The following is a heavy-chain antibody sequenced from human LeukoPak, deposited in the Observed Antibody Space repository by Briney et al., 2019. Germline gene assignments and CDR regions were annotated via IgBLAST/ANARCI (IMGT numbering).Heavy chain of an antibody. V-gene: IGHV4-39*02. J-gene: IGHJ4*02. Sequence: SETLSLTCTVSGGSIGSGYYWAWIRQPPGKGLEWIGSIHYGGTTHYNPSLQSRVTISADTSKNQFALDLRSVTAADTAVYYCTRDIGDFVSDFWGQGTLVIVSS. CDR3: TRDIGDFVSDF. D-gene: IGHD2-21*02. CDR1: GGSIGSGYY. CDR2: IHYGGTT.